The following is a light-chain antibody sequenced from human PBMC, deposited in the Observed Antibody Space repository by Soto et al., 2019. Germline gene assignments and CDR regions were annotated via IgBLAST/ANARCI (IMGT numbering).Light chain of an antibody. CDR1: QSVSSNH. CDR2: GGS. CDR3: QQRSKWPIT. J-gene: IGKJ5*01. V-gene: IGKV3D-20*02. Sequence: EIVLTQSPGTLSLSPGGGATLPCRASQSVSSNHLAWYQQKPGQAPRTIIYGGSSRATGIPVRFSGSWSETDFTLTISSLEPEDVAVYYCQQRSKWPITFGQGTRLEI.